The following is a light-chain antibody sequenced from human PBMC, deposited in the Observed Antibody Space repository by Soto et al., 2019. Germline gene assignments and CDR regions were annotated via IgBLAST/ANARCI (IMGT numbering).Light chain of an antibody. Sequence: EDVLMQSPGALRLGPGYGSTLSRGASQSVGSNYLAWFQQKLGRAPRLLIYGASNRATGIPDRFSGSGSGTDFTLTMTRLEPEDSAVYYCQQYGHSPYTFGQGTKVDIK. CDR2: GAS. CDR1: QSVGSNY. CDR3: QQYGHSPYT. V-gene: IGKV3-20*01. J-gene: IGKJ2*01.